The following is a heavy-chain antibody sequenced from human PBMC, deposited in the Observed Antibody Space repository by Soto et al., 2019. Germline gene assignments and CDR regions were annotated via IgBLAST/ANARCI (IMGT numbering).Heavy chain of an antibody. Sequence: PGGSLRLSCAASGFTFSSYAMTWVRQAPGQGLEWVSSISVYDDNTYYADSVKGRFTISRDNSKNTLYLQMNSLRAEDTAVYYCAKTPPPVVLRYFDWSNFDYWGQGTLVTVSS. CDR1: GFTFSSYA. CDR3: AKTPPPVVLRYFDWSNFDY. J-gene: IGHJ4*02. D-gene: IGHD3-9*01. CDR2: ISVYDDNT. V-gene: IGHV3-23*01.